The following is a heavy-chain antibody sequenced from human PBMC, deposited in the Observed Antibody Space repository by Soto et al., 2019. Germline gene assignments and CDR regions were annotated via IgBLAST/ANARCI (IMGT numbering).Heavy chain of an antibody. D-gene: IGHD1-26*01. CDR3: ARDNIVGATHAGYFDY. J-gene: IGHJ4*02. CDR2: INPSGGST. Sequence: ASVKVSCKASGYTFTSYYMHWVRQAPGQGLEWMGIINPSGGSTSYAQKFQGRVTMTRDTSTSTVYMELSSLRSEDTAVYYCARDNIVGATHAGYFDYWGQGTLVTVSS. CDR1: GYTFTSYY. V-gene: IGHV1-46*01.